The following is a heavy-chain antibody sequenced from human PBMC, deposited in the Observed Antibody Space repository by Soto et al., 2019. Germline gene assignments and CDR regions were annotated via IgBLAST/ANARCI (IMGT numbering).Heavy chain of an antibody. Sequence: GGSLRLSCAASGFPFSDYYMTWIRQAPGKGLEWVSYISSSGSALQYADSVKGRFTISRDNARNSVFLQMNSLRVEDTAMYYCARDSPRGFNWFDPWGQGTLVTVSS. CDR3: ARDSPRGFNWFDP. CDR1: GFPFSDYY. J-gene: IGHJ5*02. CDR2: ISSSGSAL. D-gene: IGHD3-10*01. V-gene: IGHV3-11*01.